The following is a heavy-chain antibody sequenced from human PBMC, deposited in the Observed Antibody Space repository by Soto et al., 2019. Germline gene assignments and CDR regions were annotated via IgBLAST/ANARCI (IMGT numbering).Heavy chain of an antibody. Sequence: VQLVESGGGVVQPGRSLRLSCAASGFTFRNYPMHWVRQAPGKRLEWVTSISYDGSKKNYADSVRGRFTISSDNSKNRLELQMNSLRAEDTALFYCAQLLGGSYAFEIWGRGTMVTVSS. D-gene: IGHD1-26*01. CDR1: GFTFRNYP. V-gene: IGHV3-30*01. J-gene: IGHJ3*02. CDR3: AQLLGGSYAFEI. CDR2: ISYDGSKK.